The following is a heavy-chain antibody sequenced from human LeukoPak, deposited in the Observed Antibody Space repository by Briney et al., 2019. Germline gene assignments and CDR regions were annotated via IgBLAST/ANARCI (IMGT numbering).Heavy chain of an antibody. CDR2: INPSGGST. V-gene: IGHV1-46*01. J-gene: IGHJ6*03. CDR1: GYTFTSYY. D-gene: IGHD4-17*01. Sequence: ASVKVSCKASGYTFTSYYMHWVRQAPGQGLEWMGIINPSGGSTSYAQKLQGRVTMTTDTSTSTAYMELRSLRSDDTAVYYCARVALRTYYYYYYYMDVWGKGTTVTVSS. CDR3: ARVALRTYYYYYYYMDV.